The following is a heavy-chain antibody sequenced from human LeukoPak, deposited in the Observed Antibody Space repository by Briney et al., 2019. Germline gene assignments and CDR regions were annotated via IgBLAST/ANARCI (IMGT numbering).Heavy chain of an antibody. J-gene: IGHJ4*02. CDR1: GFTFSGFG. Sequence: GGSLRLSCAAYGFTFSGFGMHWVRQAPGKGLEWVAFIRYDGSNKYYADSVKGRFTISRDNSKNMLYLQMNSLRAEDTAVYYCAKDFSPYSGSYYWSYWGQGTLVTVSS. D-gene: IGHD1-26*01. V-gene: IGHV3-30*02. CDR3: AKDFSPYSGSYYWSY. CDR2: IRYDGSNK.